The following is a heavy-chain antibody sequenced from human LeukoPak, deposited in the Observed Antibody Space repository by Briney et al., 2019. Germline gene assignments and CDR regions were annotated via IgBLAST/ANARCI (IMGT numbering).Heavy chain of an antibody. CDR1: GFTFSSYR. CDR3: AKLLSLDSGSYYYYFDY. CDR2: ISYDGSNK. J-gene: IGHJ4*02. Sequence: PGGSLRLSCAASGFTFSSYRMHWVRQAPGKGLEWVAVISYDGSNKYYADSVKGRFTISRDNSKNTLYLQMNSLRAEDTAVYYCAKLLSLDSGSYYYYFDYWGQGTLVTVSS. V-gene: IGHV3-30*18. D-gene: IGHD3-10*01.